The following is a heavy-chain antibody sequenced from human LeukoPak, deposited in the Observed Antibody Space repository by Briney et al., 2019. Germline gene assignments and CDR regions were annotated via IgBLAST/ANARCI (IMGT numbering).Heavy chain of an antibody. Sequence: ASVKVSCKASGYTFTSYGISWVRQAPGQGLEWMGWISAYNGNTNYAQKLQGRVTMTTDTSTSTAYMELRRLRSDDTAVYYCAREKLSVTTGGFFDYWGQGTLVTVSS. D-gene: IGHD1-14*01. V-gene: IGHV1-18*01. CDR1: GYTFTSYG. CDR3: AREKLSVTTGGFFDY. CDR2: ISAYNGNT. J-gene: IGHJ4*02.